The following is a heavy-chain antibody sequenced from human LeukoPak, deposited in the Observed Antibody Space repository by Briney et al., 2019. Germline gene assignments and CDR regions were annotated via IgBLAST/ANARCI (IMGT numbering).Heavy chain of an antibody. CDR1: GYTLSDCY. V-gene: IGHV1-2*02. J-gene: IGHJ4*02. CDR2: VDPKKGDT. CDR3: ARGDKWEAADH. D-gene: IGHD1-26*01. Sequence: ASVTVSCKTSGYTLSDCYMHWVRQAPGQGLEWMGWVDPKKGDTNYAQRFQGRVTMTGDTSINTVYMHLSSLTSDDTAVYYCARGDKWEAADHWGQGALVTVSS.